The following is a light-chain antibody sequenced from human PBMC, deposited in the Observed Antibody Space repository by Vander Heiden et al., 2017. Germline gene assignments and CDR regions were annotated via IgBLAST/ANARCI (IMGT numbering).Light chain of an antibody. CDR1: QSISSY. CDR2: AAS. J-gene: IGKJ1*01. CDR3: QQCYSTPPA. V-gene: IGKV1-39*01. Sequence: IPMTQSPSPLSSSAGARVTITSRASQSISSYLKWNQQKPGKAPKLLTYAASSLQSGVPSRFSGSGSGTDFTLSISSLQPEDFATYYCQQCYSTPPAFGQGTKVEIK.